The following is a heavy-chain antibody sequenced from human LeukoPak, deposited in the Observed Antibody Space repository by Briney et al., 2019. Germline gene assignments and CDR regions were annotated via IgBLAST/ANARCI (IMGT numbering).Heavy chain of an antibody. CDR2: IRYDGSNK. V-gene: IGHV3-30*02. Sequence: PGGSLRLSCAVSGFTFRNFGMHWVRQAPGKGLEWVAFIRYDGSNKYYADSVKGRFTISRDNSKNTLYLQMNSLRAEDTAVYYCAKEGAVASLDYWGQGTLVTVSS. D-gene: IGHD6-19*01. J-gene: IGHJ4*02. CDR1: GFTFRNFG. CDR3: AKEGAVASLDY.